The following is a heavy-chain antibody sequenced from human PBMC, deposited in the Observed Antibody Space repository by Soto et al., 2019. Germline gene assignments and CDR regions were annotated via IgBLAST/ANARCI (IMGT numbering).Heavy chain of an antibody. Sequence: PSETLSLTCTVSGGSISSYYWSWIRQPPGKGLEWIGYIYYSGSTNYNPSLKSRVTISVDTSKNQFSLKLSSVTAADTAVYYCARVPAYCGGDCFTYYYYYYGMDVWGQGTTVTVSS. J-gene: IGHJ6*02. D-gene: IGHD2-21*02. CDR1: GGSISSYY. V-gene: IGHV4-59*01. CDR3: ARVPAYCGGDCFTYYYYYYGMDV. CDR2: IYYSGST.